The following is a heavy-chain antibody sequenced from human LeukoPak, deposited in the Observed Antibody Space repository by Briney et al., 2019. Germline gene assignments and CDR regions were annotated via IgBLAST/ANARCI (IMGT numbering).Heavy chain of an antibody. V-gene: IGHV4-34*01. J-gene: IGHJ4*02. D-gene: IGHD4-17*01. CDR2: INHSGST. CDR1: GGPFSGYY. CDR3: AGPAYGDYYY. Sequence: PSETLSLTCAVYGGPFSGYYWSWIRQPPGKGLEWIGEINHSGSTNYNPSLKSRVTISVDTSKNQFSLKLSSVTAADTAVYYCAGPAYGDYYYWGQGTLVTVSS.